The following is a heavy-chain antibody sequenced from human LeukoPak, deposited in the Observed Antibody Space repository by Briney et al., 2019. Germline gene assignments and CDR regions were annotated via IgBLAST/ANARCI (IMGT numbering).Heavy chain of an antibody. CDR3: ARIRIGSGEPYDAFDI. D-gene: IGHD3-10*01. CDR2: IDWDDDK. V-gene: IGHV2-70*11. J-gene: IGHJ3*02. Sequence: SGPALVKPTQTLTLTCTFSGFSLSTSGMCVSWIRQPPGKALEWLARIDWDDDKYYSTSLKTRLTISKDTSKNQVVLTMTNMDPVDTATYYCARIRIGSGEPYDAFDIWGQGTMVTVSS. CDR1: GFSLSTSGMC.